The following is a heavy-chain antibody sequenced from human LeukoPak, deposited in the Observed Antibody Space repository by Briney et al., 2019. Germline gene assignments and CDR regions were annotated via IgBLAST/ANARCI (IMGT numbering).Heavy chain of an antibody. V-gene: IGHV3-21*04. Sequence: PGGSLRLSCAASGFPFSSYSLRWVRQAPGKGLAWVSSISRGSYYIHYADSMKGRFTISRVNAKNSLYLQMNSLRAEDTAVYYCAKGQRSPLLLIAAAATGADYWGQGTLATVSS. CDR2: ISRGSYYI. CDR1: GFPFSSYS. J-gene: IGHJ4*02. CDR3: AKGQRSPLLLIAAAATGADY. D-gene: IGHD6-13*01.